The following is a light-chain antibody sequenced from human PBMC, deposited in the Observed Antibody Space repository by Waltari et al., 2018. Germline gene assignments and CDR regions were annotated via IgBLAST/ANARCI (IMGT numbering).Light chain of an antibody. CDR3: SSYRGGSTLRV. V-gene: IGLV2-14*03. CDR2: DVT. J-gene: IGLJ3*02. Sequence: QSALTQPASVSGSPGQSITISCTGTSSDVGTYNYVSWYQQHPGKATKLMIYDVTNRPPGVSERCSGCKSGNTASLTISGLQAEDEADYYCSSYRGGSTLRVFGGGTKLTVL. CDR1: SSDVGTYNY.